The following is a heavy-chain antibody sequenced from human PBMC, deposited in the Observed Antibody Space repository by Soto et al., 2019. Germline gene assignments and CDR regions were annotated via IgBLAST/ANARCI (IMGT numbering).Heavy chain of an antibody. Sequence: GGSLRLSCAASGFTFSSYSMNWVRQAPGKGLEWVSSISSSSSYIYYADSVKGRFTISRDNAKNSLYLQMNSLRAEDTAVYYCARDSCSGGSCPVAFDIWGQGTMVTVSS. CDR1: GFTFSSYS. D-gene: IGHD2-15*01. CDR3: ARDSCSGGSCPVAFDI. CDR2: ISSSSSYI. V-gene: IGHV3-21*01. J-gene: IGHJ3*02.